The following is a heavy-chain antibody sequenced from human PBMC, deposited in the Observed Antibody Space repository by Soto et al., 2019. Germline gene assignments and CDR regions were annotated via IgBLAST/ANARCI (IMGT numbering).Heavy chain of an antibody. Sequence: EVQLVESGGGLVKPGGSLRLSCAASDFTISNAWMNWVRQAPGKGLEWVGRIKTKSEGEATDYAAPLKGRFTISRDDSKNILFLQMNSLKTEDTAVYYCTTGSVEGVWGQGATVTVSS. J-gene: IGHJ6*02. CDR3: TTGSVEGV. CDR2: IKTKSEGEAT. V-gene: IGHV3-15*07. D-gene: IGHD2-15*01. CDR1: DFTISNAW.